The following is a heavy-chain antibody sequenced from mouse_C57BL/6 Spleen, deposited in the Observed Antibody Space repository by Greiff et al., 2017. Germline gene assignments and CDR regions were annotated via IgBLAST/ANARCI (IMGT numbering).Heavy chain of an antibody. J-gene: IGHJ1*03. V-gene: IGHV1-9*01. CDR2: ILPGSGST. CDR3: ARSPLITTVVATGYFDV. D-gene: IGHD1-1*01. Sequence: QVQLQQSGAELMKPGASVKLSCKATGYTFTGYWIEWVKQRPGHGLEWIGEILPGSGSTNYNEKFKGKATFTAATSSTTAYMQLSSLTTEDSAIYYCARSPLITTVVATGYFDVWGTGTTVTVSS. CDR1: GYTFTGYW.